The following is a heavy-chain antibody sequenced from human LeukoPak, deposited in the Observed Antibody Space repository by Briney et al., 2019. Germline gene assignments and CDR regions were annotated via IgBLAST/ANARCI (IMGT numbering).Heavy chain of an antibody. D-gene: IGHD1-26*01. CDR3: AKSSLGARICFDY. Sequence: GGSLRLSCAASGFTFSSYAMSWVRQAPGKGLEWVSAISGSGGSTYYADSVKGRFTISRDNSKNTLYLQMNSLGAEDTAVYYCAKSSLGARICFDYWGQGTLVTVSS. J-gene: IGHJ4*02. CDR2: ISGSGGST. V-gene: IGHV3-23*01. CDR1: GFTFSSYA.